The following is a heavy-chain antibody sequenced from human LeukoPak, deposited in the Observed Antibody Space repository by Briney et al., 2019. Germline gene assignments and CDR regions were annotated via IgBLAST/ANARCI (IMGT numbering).Heavy chain of an antibody. Sequence: GGSLRLSCAASGFTFNSYGMHWVRQAPGKGLEWGAFIRYDGSNKYYADSVKGRFTISRDSSKNTLFLQMNSLRAEDTAVYYCARGLAAAGTRGPYWGQGTLVTVSS. CDR1: GFTFNSYG. CDR3: ARGLAAAGTRGPY. V-gene: IGHV3-30*02. D-gene: IGHD6-13*01. CDR2: IRYDGSNK. J-gene: IGHJ4*02.